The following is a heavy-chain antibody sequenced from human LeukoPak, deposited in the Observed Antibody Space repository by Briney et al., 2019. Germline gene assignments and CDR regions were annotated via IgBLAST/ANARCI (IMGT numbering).Heavy chain of an antibody. D-gene: IGHD1-1*01. CDR3: ARVDNWNGWFDP. Sequence: GGSLRLSCAASGFTFSSSWMHWVRQAPGKGLAWVSRINSDGSTTSYADSVKGRFTISRDNAKNTLYLQMNSLRAEDTALYYCARVDNWNGWFDPWGQGTLVTVSS. CDR1: GFTFSSSW. CDR2: INSDGSTT. V-gene: IGHV3-74*01. J-gene: IGHJ5*02.